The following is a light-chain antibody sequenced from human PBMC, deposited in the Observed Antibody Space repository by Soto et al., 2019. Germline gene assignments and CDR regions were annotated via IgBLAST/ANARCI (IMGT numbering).Light chain of an antibody. V-gene: IGKV3-15*01. Sequence: EILITQSPATLSVSPGERATLSCRASQSVYNNLAWYQQRPGQAPRLLIHGASTRATGVPAKVSGSGSGTEFTLTISSLQSEDFAVYYCQQHDSWPRTFGQGTKVDIK. CDR3: QQHDSWPRT. CDR2: GAS. CDR1: QSVYNN. J-gene: IGKJ1*01.